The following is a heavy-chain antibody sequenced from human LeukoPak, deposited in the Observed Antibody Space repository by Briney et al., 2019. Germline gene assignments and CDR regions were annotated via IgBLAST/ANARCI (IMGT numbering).Heavy chain of an antibody. CDR1: GFTFSSYG. J-gene: IGHJ4*02. CDR3: AKPPRQLLYTDY. D-gene: IGHD2-2*02. CDR2: IRYDGSNK. V-gene: IGHV3-30*02. Sequence: PGGSLRLSCAASGFTFSSYGMHWVCQAPGKGLEWVAFIRYDGSNKYYADSVKGRFTISRDNSKNTLYLQMNSLRAEDTAVYYCAKPPRQLLYTDYWGQGTLVTVSS.